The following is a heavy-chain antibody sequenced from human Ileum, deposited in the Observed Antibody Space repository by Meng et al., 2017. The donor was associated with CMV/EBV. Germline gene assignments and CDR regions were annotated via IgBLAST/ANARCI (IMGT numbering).Heavy chain of an antibody. V-gene: IGHV3-20*04. CDR1: GFTFDDYG. Sequence: GESLKISCAASGFTFDDYGMSWVRQRPGKGLEWVSGLNWNGDNPGYADSVKGRFIVSRDNAKNSPYLQMNSLRVEDTAVYYCARARGRDLLYSYFGMDVWGQGTMVTVSS. J-gene: IGHJ6*02. D-gene: IGHD3-16*01. CDR2: LNWNGDNP. CDR3: ARARGRDLLYSYFGMDV.